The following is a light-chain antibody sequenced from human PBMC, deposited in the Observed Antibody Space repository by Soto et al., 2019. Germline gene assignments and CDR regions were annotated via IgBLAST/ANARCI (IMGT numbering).Light chain of an antibody. CDR3: QKYNSAPSWT. V-gene: IGKV3-20*01. J-gene: IGKJ1*01. CDR2: GAS. Sequence: EIVLTQSPVTLSLSPGERATLSCRASHSVSSSYLDWYQQKPGQAPKLLIYGASSRATGIPDRFSGSGSGTDFTLTISSLQPEDVATYYCQKYNSAPSWTFGQGTKVDIK. CDR1: HSVSSSY.